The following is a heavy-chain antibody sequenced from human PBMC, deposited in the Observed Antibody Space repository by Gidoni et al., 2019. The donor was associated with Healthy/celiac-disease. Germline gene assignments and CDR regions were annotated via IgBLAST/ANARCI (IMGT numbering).Heavy chain of an antibody. CDR2: IYSSGST. J-gene: IGHJ6*02. V-gene: IGHV4-30-4*01. D-gene: IGHD2-2*02. Sequence: QVQLQESGPGLVKPSQTLSLTCTVSGVSLSSRAYYLSWIRPPPGKGLEWIGYIYSSGSTYYNPSLKSRVTISVDTSKNQFSLKLSSVTAADTAVYYCDSSIVVVPAAIRHYYYGMDVWGQGTTVTVSS. CDR1: GVSLSSRAYY. CDR3: DSSIVVVPAAIRHYYYGMDV.